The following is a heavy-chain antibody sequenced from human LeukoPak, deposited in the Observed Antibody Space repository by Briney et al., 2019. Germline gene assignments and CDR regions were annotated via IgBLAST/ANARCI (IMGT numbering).Heavy chain of an antibody. CDR3: ARDSGTTGEVKFDP. CDR1: GGSFSVYH. Sequence: SETLSLTCAVYGGSFSVYHWSWIRQPPGKGLEWIGEINHSGSTNYIPSLKSRVTISIDTSKNQFSLKLSSVTAADTAVYYCARDSGTTGEVKFDPWGQGTLVTVSS. J-gene: IGHJ5*02. D-gene: IGHD3-10*01. CDR2: INHSGST. V-gene: IGHV4-34*01.